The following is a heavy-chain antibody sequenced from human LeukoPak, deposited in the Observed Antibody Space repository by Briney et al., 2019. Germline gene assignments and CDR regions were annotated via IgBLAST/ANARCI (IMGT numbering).Heavy chain of an antibody. CDR1: GFTFDDYG. J-gene: IGHJ4*02. Sequence: GGSLRLSCVASGFTFDDYGVSWVRQAPGKGLEWVSGINWNGGRTGYADSVKGRFIISRDNAKNSLYLQMNSLRAEDTALYYCARGGGSYYTVDYWGQGTLVTVSS. CDR2: INWNGGRT. D-gene: IGHD1-26*01. V-gene: IGHV3-20*04. CDR3: ARGGGSYYTVDY.